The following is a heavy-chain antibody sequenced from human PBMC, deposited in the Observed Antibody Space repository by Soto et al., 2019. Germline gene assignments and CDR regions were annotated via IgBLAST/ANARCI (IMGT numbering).Heavy chain of an antibody. Sequence: QVQLVQSGAEVKKPGSSVQVSCKASGDTLSHYGVSWVRQVPGKWLEWMGGNTAILGTRDYAQKFQGRMTITSDASTTTSYMELNSLTSDDTAVYYCAAGDSSDTGDHWGQGTLVTVSS. CDR2: NTAILGTR. V-gene: IGHV1-69*01. CDR1: GDTLSHYG. D-gene: IGHD5-18*01. J-gene: IGHJ4*02. CDR3: AAGDSSDTGDH.